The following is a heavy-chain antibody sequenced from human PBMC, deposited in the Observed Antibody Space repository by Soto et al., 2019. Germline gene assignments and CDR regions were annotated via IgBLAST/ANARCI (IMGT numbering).Heavy chain of an antibody. CDR3: AKDGPTVTYEAGAFDI. Sequence: GGSLRLSCAASGFTFSSYAMSWVRQAPGKGLEWVAVISYNGSNKYYADSVKGRFTISRDNSKNTLYLQMNSLRAEDTAVYYCAKDGPTVTYEAGAFDIWGQGTMVTVS. CDR1: GFTFSSYA. D-gene: IGHD4-17*01. CDR2: ISYNGSNK. V-gene: IGHV3-30*18. J-gene: IGHJ3*02.